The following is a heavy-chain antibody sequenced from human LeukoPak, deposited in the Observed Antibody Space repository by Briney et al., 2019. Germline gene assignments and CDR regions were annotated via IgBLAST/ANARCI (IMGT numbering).Heavy chain of an antibody. CDR2: ISSSSSYI. J-gene: IGHJ4*02. Sequence: GGSLRLSYAASGFTFSSYSMSWVRQAPGKGLEWVSSISSSSSYIYYADSVKGRFTISRDNAKNSLYLQMNSLRAEDTAVYYCARDPGITIFGVAVGGYWGQGTLVTVSS. V-gene: IGHV3-21*01. D-gene: IGHD3-3*01. CDR3: ARDPGITIFGVAVGGY. CDR1: GFTFSSYS.